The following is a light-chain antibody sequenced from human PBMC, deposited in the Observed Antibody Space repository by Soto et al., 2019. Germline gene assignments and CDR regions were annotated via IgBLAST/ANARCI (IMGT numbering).Light chain of an antibody. V-gene: IGKV3-20*01. CDR3: QQYGSSLLT. CDR2: GAS. Sequence: EIVLTQSPGTLSLSPGERATLSCRASQSVSSSYLAWYQQKPGQAPRLLIYGASSRATGIPDRCSGSGSGTDFTLTISRLEPEDFAVYYCQQYGSSLLTFGQGTRLEIK. CDR1: QSVSSSY. J-gene: IGKJ5*01.